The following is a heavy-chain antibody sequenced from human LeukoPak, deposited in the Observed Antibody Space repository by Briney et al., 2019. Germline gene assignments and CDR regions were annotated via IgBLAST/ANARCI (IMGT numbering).Heavy chain of an antibody. CDR3: ARDRGNYYPLDY. J-gene: IGHJ4*02. V-gene: IGHV3-21*01. Sequence: GGSLRLSCAASGFTFSSYAMSWVRQAPGKGLEWVSSISSSSSYIYYADSVKGRFTISRDNAKNSLYLQMNSLRAEDTAMYYCARDRGNYYPLDYWGQGTLVTVSS. D-gene: IGHD3-22*01. CDR1: GFTFSSYA. CDR2: ISSSSSYI.